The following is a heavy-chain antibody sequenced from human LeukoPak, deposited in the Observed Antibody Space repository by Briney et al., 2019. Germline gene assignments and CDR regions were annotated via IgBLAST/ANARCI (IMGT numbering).Heavy chain of an antibody. Sequence: GGSLRLSCAASGFTFSNAWMGWVRQAPGKGLEWVGRIKSKTDGGTTDYAAPVKGRFTISGDDSKNTLYLQMNSLKTEDTAVYYCTRVGPYCSSTSCYAGYYYYYGMDVWGQGTTVTVSS. CDR2: IKSKTDGGTT. V-gene: IGHV3-15*01. CDR3: TRVGPYCSSTSCYAGYYYYYGMDV. D-gene: IGHD2-2*01. CDR1: GFTFSNAW. J-gene: IGHJ6*02.